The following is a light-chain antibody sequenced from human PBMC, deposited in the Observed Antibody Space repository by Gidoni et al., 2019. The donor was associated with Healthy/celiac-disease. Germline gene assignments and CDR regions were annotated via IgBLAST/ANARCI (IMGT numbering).Light chain of an antibody. CDR2: AAS. Sequence: DIHMTQSPSSLSASVGDRVTITCRASQSISSYLNWYQQKPGKATKLLIYAASSLQSGVPSRFSGSGSVTDFTLTISSLQPEEFATYYCQQSYSTLTFGPGTKVDIK. V-gene: IGKV1-39*01. CDR1: QSISSY. CDR3: QQSYSTLT. J-gene: IGKJ3*01.